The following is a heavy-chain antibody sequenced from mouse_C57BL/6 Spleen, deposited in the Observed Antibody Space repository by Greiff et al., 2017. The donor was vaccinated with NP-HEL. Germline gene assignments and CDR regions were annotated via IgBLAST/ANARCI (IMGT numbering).Heavy chain of an antibody. CDR3: ASSSFYYDYVAWFAY. CDR1: GFTFSDYY. D-gene: IGHD2-4*01. J-gene: IGHJ3*01. Sequence: EVQVVESGGGLVQPGGSLKLSCAASGFTFSDYYMYWVRQTPEKRLEWVAYISNGGGSTYYPDTVKGRFTISRDNAKNTLYLQMSRLKSEDTAMYYCASSSFYYDYVAWFAYWGQGTLVTVSA. V-gene: IGHV5-12*01. CDR2: ISNGGGST.